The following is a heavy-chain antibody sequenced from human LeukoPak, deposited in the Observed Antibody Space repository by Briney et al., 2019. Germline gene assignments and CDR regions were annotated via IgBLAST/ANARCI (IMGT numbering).Heavy chain of an antibody. J-gene: IGHJ4*02. CDR3: ARDGYCIGGTCYSYDY. V-gene: IGHV5-51*01. CDR1: GYSFTNYW. D-gene: IGHD2-15*01. Sequence: GESLKISCQTSGYSFTNYWIGWVRQMPGKGLEWMGIINPGDSDTRYSPSFQGQVTISVDKSINTAYLQWSSLKASDTAMYYCARDGYCIGGTCYSYDYWGQGTLVTVSS. CDR2: INPGDSDT.